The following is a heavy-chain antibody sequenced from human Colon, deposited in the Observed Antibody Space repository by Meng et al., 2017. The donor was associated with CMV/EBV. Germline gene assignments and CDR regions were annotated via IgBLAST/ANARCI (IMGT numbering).Heavy chain of an antibody. Sequence: SLKISCVGSGFTFSDYEMNWVRQAPGMGLEWVAYVNHRGTTIFYADSVKGRFTISRDNAKNSLYLQMNSLRAEDTAVYYCAQPGGYGDYGMDVWGQGTTVTVSS. J-gene: IGHJ6*02. D-gene: IGHD4-17*01. CDR2: VNHRGTTI. V-gene: IGHV3-48*03. CDR1: GFTFSDYE. CDR3: AQPGGYGDYGMDV.